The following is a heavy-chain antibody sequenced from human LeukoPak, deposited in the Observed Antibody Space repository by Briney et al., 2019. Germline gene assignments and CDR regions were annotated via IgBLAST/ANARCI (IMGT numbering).Heavy chain of an antibody. V-gene: IGHV5-51*01. J-gene: IGHJ6*02. CDR3: GRQGFVASYGVDV. Sequence: GESLKISCKGSGYSFKNYWIAWVRQMPGKGLEWMGIIYPGDSNTRYNPSFQGQVTISADKSISTAYLQWSSLKASDTAEYYCGRQGFVASYGVDVWGQGTTVTVSS. CDR2: IYPGDSNT. CDR1: GYSFKNYW.